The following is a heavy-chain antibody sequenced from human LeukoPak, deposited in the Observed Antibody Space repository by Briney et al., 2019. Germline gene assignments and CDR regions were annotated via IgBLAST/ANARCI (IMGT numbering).Heavy chain of an antibody. CDR3: ARPMYYYDSSGSLAV. D-gene: IGHD3-22*01. CDR2: ISSNGKNK. J-gene: IGHJ6*02. CDR1: GFTFSSYG. Sequence: SGGSLRLSCAASGFTFSSYGMHWVRQAPGKWLEWVALISSNGKNKDYADSVKGRFTISRDNSKNTLYLQMNSLRAEDTAVYYCARPMYYYDSSGSLAVWGQGTTVTVTS. V-gene: IGHV3-30*04.